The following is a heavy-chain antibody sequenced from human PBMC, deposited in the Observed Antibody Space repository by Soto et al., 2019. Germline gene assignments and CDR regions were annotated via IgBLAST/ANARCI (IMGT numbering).Heavy chain of an antibody. D-gene: IGHD5-18*01. V-gene: IGHV1-18*01. CDR2: ISPNNGDT. CDR1: GYIFSNYE. J-gene: IGHJ4*02. CDR3: ARRQGTIKSFGQVTEPDY. Sequence: QVQLVQSGAEMKKPGASVKVSCKASGYIFSNYEISWVRQAPGQGLEWMGWISPNNGDTNYAQKFQGRVTMTTAMSTTTAYMEMRGLKSVDTATYYRARRQGTIKSFGQVTEPDYWGQGAMVTVSS.